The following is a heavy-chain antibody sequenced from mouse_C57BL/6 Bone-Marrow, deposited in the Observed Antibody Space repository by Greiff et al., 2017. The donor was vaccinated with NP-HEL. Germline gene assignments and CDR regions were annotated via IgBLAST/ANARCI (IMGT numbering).Heavy chain of an antibody. CDR3: AKHYWDGYCDY. V-gene: IGHV2-3*01. CDR2: IWGAGST. Sequence: VQLQQSGPGLVAPSQSLSITCTVSGFSLTSYGVSWVRPPPGKGPEWLGVIWGAGSTNYHSALISRLSISKDNSKSQVFLKLNSRQTDDTATYYCAKHYWDGYCDYWGQGTTRTVSS. D-gene: IGHD4-1*01. CDR1: GFSLTSYG. J-gene: IGHJ2*01.